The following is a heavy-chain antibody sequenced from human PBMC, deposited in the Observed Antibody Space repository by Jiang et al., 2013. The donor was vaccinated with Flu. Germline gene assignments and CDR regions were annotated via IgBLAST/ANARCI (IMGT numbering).Heavy chain of an antibody. CDR1: GDDFNNFT. J-gene: IGHJ5*02. D-gene: IGHD2-15*01. V-gene: IGHV1-69*04. CDR2: ILPMLVIT. CDR3: ARDDCRGGSCSSEHWFDP. Sequence: SGAEVKKPGSSVRVSCKASGDDFNNFTISWVRQAPGQGLEWMGRILPMLVITNYAEKFQGRVTFTADYSTSTVYMELNRLSSEDTAVYYCARDDCRGGSCSSEHWFDPWGQGTLVTVSS.